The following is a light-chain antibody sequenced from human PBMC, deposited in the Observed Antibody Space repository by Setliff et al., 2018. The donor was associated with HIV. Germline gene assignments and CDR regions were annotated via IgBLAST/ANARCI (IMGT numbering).Light chain of an antibody. J-gene: IGLJ1*01. CDR2: GNS. CDR3: QSYDSSLSGYV. V-gene: IGLV1-40*01. Sequence: ASGQRVTISCTGSSSNIGAGYDVHWYQQLPGTAPKLLIYGNSNRPSGVPDRFSGSKSGTSASLAITGLQAEDEADYYCQSYDSSLSGYVFGTGTKVTVL. CDR1: SSNIGAGYD.